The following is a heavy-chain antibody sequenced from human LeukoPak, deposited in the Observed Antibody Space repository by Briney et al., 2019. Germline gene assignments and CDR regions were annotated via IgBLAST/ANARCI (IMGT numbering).Heavy chain of an antibody. Sequence: NPSETLSLTCAVYGGSFSGYYWSWIRQPPGKGLEWIGEINHSGSTNYNPSLKSRVTISVDTSKNQFSLKLSSVTAADTAVYYCARRYYDSSGYYTNWFDPWGQGTLVTVSS. CDR3: ARRYYDSSGYYTNWFDP. CDR2: INHSGST. D-gene: IGHD3-22*01. V-gene: IGHV4-34*01. J-gene: IGHJ5*02. CDR1: GGSFSGYY.